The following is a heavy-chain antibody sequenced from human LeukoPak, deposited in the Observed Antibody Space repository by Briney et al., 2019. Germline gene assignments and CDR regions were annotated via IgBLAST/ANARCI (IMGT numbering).Heavy chain of an antibody. V-gene: IGHV3-23*01. CDR1: GFTFSSYS. J-gene: IGHJ4*02. CDR2: IIGSGGST. D-gene: IGHD6-19*01. CDR3: AKELAVAAAFDY. Sequence: RAGGSLRLSCAASGFTFSSYSMSWVSQAPGKGLEWVSAIIGSGGSTYYADSVKGRFTISRDNSKNTLYLQMNSLSAEETAVYYCAKELAVAAAFDYWGQGTLVTASS.